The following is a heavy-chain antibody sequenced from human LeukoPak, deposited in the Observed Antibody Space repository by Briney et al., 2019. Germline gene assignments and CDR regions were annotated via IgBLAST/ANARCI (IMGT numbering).Heavy chain of an antibody. J-gene: IGHJ4*02. V-gene: IGHV3-7*01. D-gene: IGHD3-10*01. CDR2: IKQDGSEK. CDR3: SRVRASFDY. Sequence: GGYLRLSCAASGFTFSSYWMSWVRQAPGKGLEWVANIKQDGSEKYYVDSVKGRFTISRDNAENTSFLQMNSLRAEDTAVYYCSRVRASFDYWGQGTLVTVAS. CDR1: GFTFSSYW.